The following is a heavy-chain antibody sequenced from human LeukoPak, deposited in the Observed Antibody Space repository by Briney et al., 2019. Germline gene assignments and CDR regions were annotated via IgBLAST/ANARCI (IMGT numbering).Heavy chain of an antibody. J-gene: IGHJ4*02. CDR2: TYYKSKWYY. Sequence: SQTLSLTCDISGDSVSSNSATWNWIRQSPSRGLEWLGRTYYKSKWYYGYAVSVKSRITISPDTSKNQFSLQLNSVTPEGTAVYYCARSAAGTIDYWGQGTLVTVSS. CDR3: ARSAAGTIDY. D-gene: IGHD6-13*01. CDR1: GDSVSSNSAT. V-gene: IGHV6-1*01.